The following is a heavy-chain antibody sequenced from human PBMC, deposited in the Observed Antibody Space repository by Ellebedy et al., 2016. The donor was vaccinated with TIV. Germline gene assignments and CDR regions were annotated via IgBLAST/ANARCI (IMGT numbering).Heavy chain of an antibody. CDR3: ARGWVDGVHFDY. CDR2: ISDSGGSQ. J-gene: IGHJ4*02. V-gene: IGHV3-48*03. CDR1: GFRFSTFE. Sequence: GESLKISCAASGFRFSTFEMNWVRQAPGKGLEWVSKISDSGGSQFYAESVQGRVTMSRDNAGNSLYLHMNSLRVEETAIYYCARGWVDGVHFDYWGQGTLVTVSS. D-gene: IGHD2-15*01.